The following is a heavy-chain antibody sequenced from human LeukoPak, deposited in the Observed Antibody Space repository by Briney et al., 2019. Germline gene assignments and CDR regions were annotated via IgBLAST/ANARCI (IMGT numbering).Heavy chain of an antibody. V-gene: IGHV1-69*13. CDR1: GGTFSSYA. J-gene: IGHJ6*02. CDR3: ARDPGDYAHYYYYYGMDV. D-gene: IGHD4-17*01. CDR2: IIPMFSTA. Sequence: ASVKVSCKASGGTFSSYAISWVRRAPGQGLEWMGVIIPMFSTANYAQKFQGRVTITADESTSTAYMELSSLRAEDTAVYYCARDPGDYAHYYYYYGMDVWGQGTTVTVSS.